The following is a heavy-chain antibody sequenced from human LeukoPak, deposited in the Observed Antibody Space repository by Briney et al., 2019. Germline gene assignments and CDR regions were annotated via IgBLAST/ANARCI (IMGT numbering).Heavy chain of an antibody. CDR2: ISYDGTNR. V-gene: IGHV3-30*04. D-gene: IGHD6-13*01. Sequence: QSGGSLRLSCAACGITSSPYSLSWVRQAPGKGLEWVAVISYDGTNRQYADSVKGRFSISRDNSKNTVYLQMNSLRHEDTALYYCAILGVAAAGTAYWGQGTLVTVSS. CDR1: GITSSPYS. CDR3: AILGVAAAGTAY. J-gene: IGHJ4*02.